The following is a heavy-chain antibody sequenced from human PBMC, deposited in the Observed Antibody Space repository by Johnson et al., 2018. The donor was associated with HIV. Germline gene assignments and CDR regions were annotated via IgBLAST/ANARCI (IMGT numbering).Heavy chain of an antibody. CDR2: ISSDGSNK. J-gene: IGHJ3*02. CDR1: GFTFSNYD. D-gene: IGHD6-13*01. V-gene: IGHV3-30*14. Sequence: VQLVESGGGVVQPGRSLRLSCAASGFTFSNYDIHWVRQPPGKGLEWVAVISSDGSNKYYADSVKGRFTIYRDNSKNTRYLQMNSLRAEDTAVYYCARGGIAAKEPWRAFDIWGQGTMVTVSS. CDR3: ARGGIAAKEPWRAFDI.